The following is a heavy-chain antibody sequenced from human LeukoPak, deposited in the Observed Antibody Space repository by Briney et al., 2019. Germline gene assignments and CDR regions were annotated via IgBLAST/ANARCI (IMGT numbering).Heavy chain of an antibody. CDR3: ARGDYGDNLDY. D-gene: IGHD4-17*01. Sequence: AASVKVSCKASGGTFSSYAISWVRQAPGQGLGWMGRIIPILGIANYAQKFQGRVTLTADKSTNTAYMELSSLRSEDTAVYYCARGDYGDNLDYWGQGTLVTVSS. CDR2: IIPILGIA. V-gene: IGHV1-69*04. J-gene: IGHJ4*02. CDR1: GGTFSSYA.